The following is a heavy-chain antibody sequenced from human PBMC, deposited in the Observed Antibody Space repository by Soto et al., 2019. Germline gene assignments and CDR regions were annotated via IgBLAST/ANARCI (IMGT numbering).Heavy chain of an antibody. CDR1: GGSISSGDYY. D-gene: IGHD2-21*02. V-gene: IGHV4-30-4*01. CDR2: IYYSGST. J-gene: IGHJ2*01. Sequence: SETLSLTCTVSGGSISSGDYYWSWIRQPPGKGLEWIGYIYYSGSTYYNPSLKSRVTISVDTSKHQFSLKLSSVTAADTAVYYCARVFVLPVLVTARGYWYFNLWGRGTLVTFTS. CDR3: ARVFVLPVLVTARGYWYFNL.